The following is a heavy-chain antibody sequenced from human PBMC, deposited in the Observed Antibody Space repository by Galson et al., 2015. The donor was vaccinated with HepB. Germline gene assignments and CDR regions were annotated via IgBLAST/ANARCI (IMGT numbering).Heavy chain of an antibody. D-gene: IGHD6-13*01. V-gene: IGHV3-30*18. Sequence: SLRLSCAASGFTFSSYGMHWVRQAPGKGREWEAVISYDGSNKYYADSVKGRFTISRDNSKNTLYLQMNSLRAEDTAVYYCAKATGSSSWYGSVDYWGQGTLVTVSS. J-gene: IGHJ4*02. CDR2: ISYDGSNK. CDR3: AKATGSSSWYGSVDY. CDR1: GFTFSSYG.